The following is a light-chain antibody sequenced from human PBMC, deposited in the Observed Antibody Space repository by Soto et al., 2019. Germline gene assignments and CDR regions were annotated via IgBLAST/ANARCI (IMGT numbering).Light chain of an antibody. J-gene: IGKJ2*01. CDR2: DAS. CDR3: QQYGSPLYT. CDR1: QSVSSSY. V-gene: IGKV3-20*01. Sequence: EIVLTQSPGTLSLSPGERATLSCRASQSVSSSYLAWYQQKPGQAPRLLIYDASSRATGIPDRFSGSGSGTGFNLTPGRLEPEEFEVYYCQQYGSPLYTFGQGTKLEIK.